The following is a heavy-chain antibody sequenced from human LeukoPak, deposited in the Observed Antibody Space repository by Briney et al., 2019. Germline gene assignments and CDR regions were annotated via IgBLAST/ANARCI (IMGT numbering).Heavy chain of an antibody. V-gene: IGHV1-69*05. CDR1: GGTFSSYA. D-gene: IGHD1-26*01. J-gene: IGHJ3*02. CDR2: IIPIFGTA. Sequence: APVKVSCKASGGTFSSYAISWVRQAPGQGLEWMGGIIPIFGTANYAQKFQGRVTITTDESTSTAYMELSSLRSEDTAVYYCARDPGLYSGSHGGASDIWGQGTMVTVSS. CDR3: ARDPGLYSGSHGGASDI.